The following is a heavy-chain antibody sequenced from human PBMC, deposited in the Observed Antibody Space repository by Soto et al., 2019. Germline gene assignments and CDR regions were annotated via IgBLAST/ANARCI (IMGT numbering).Heavy chain of an antibody. CDR3: ARDIAAAGTHYYYYGMDV. V-gene: IGHV1-69*12. Sequence: QVQLVQSGAEVKKPGSSVKVSCKASGGTFSSYAISWVRQAPGQGLEWMGGIIPIFGTANYAQKFQGRVTINADESTSTAYMELSSLRSEDTAVYYCARDIAAAGTHYYYYGMDVWGQGTTVTVSS. CDR1: GGTFSSYA. CDR2: IIPIFGTA. D-gene: IGHD6-13*01. J-gene: IGHJ6*02.